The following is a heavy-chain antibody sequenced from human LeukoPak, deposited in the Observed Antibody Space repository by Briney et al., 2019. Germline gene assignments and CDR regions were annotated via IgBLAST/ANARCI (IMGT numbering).Heavy chain of an antibody. CDR1: GFTFSDYY. V-gene: IGHV3-66*01. CDR3: ARAKIAAALDV. J-gene: IGHJ6*02. CDR2: IYSGGST. D-gene: IGHD6-13*01. Sequence: GGSLRLSCAASGFTFSDYYMSWVRQAPGKGLEWVSVIYSGGSTYYADSVKGRFTISRDNSKNTLYLQMNSLRAEDTAVYYCARAKIAAALDVWGQGTTVTVSS.